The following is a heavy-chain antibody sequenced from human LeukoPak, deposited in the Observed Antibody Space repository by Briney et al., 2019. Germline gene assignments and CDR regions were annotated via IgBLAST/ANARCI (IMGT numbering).Heavy chain of an antibody. D-gene: IGHD2-2*01. V-gene: IGHV1-2*02. J-gene: IGHJ5*02. CDR2: INPNSGGT. Sequence: ASVKVSCKASGYTFTDYYMYWARQAPGQGLEYMGWINPNSGGTNYAQKFQGRVTMTRDTSISTAYMELSSLRSDDTAMYYCARVHWRPATHWFDPWGQGTLVTVSS. CDR1: GYTFTDYY. CDR3: ARVHWRPATHWFDP.